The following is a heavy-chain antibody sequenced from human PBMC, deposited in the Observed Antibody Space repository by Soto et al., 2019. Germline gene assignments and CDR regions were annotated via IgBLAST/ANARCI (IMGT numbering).Heavy chain of an antibody. CDR1: GFTFSSYS. J-gene: IGHJ4*02. CDR3: ARDGWLQFRYFDY. Sequence: PGGSLRLSCAASGFTFSSYSMNWVRQAPGKELEWVSSISSSSSYIYYADSVKGRFTISRDNAKNSLYLQMNSLRAEDTAVYYCARDGWLQFRYFDYWGQRTLVTVSS. V-gene: IGHV3-21*01. CDR2: ISSSSSYI. D-gene: IGHD5-12*01.